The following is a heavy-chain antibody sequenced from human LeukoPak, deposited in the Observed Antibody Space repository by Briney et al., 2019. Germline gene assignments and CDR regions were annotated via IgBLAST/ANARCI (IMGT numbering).Heavy chain of an antibody. CDR2: INQDGSEK. CDR3: SFSLNY. CDR1: EFIVSINY. Sequence: QSGGSLRLSCAASEFIVSINYMTWVRQAPGKGLEWVANINQDGSEKYYVDSVKGRFTISRDNAKNSLYLQMNSLRAEDTAVYYCSFSLNYWGQGTLVTVSS. J-gene: IGHJ4*02. V-gene: IGHV3-7*01.